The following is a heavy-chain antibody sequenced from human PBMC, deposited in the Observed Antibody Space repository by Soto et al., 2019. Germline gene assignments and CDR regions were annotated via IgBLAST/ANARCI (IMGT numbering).Heavy chain of an antibody. CDR2: INPYNGNT. CDR1: GYTFVKYG. D-gene: IGHD6-6*01. V-gene: IGHV1-18*01. CDR3: ARGGAAPDK. J-gene: IGHJ4*02. Sequence: VQLVQSGAEVKKPGASVKISCESSGYTFVKYGISWIRQRPGQGLEWMGWINPYNGNTNYTERPQGRVTMTTDTSTNTAYMELRSLRSDDSAIYYCARGGAAPDKWGQGTLVTVSS.